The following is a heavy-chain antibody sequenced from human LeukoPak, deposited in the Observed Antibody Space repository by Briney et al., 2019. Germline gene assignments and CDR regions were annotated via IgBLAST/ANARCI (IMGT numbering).Heavy chain of an antibody. CDR1: GFTFSSYA. J-gene: IGHJ4*02. Sequence: GGSLRLSCAASGFTFSSYAMSWVRQAPGKGLEWVSAISGSGGSTYYADSVKGRFTISSDNSKNTLYLQMNSLRAEDTAVYYCAKDYDSSGYYYGDWGQGTLVTVSS. D-gene: IGHD3-22*01. V-gene: IGHV3-23*01. CDR2: ISGSGGST. CDR3: AKDYDSSGYYYGD.